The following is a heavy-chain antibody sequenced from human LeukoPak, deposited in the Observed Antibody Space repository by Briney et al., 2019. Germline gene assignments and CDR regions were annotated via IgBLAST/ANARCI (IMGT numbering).Heavy chain of an antibody. CDR1: GGSISSGSDY. D-gene: IGHD3-16*02. CDR3: ARVLSGRDYVWGSYRYHYYCYMDV. Sequence: SQTLSLTCTVSGGSISSGSDYWSWIRQPAGKGLEWIGRIYFRGSTNYNPYLKSRVTISIDTSKNQFSLKLSSVTAADTAVYYCARVLSGRDYVWGSYRYHYYCYMDVWGKGTTVTVSS. V-gene: IGHV4-61*02. CDR2: IYFRGST. J-gene: IGHJ6*03.